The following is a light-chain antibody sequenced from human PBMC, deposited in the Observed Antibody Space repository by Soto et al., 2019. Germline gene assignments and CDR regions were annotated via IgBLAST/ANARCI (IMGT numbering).Light chain of an antibody. CDR3: HQYNNWPPWT. Sequence: VVMTQSPATLSVSQGERATLSCRASRGISSNLAWYQQKPGQAPRLLIYDASTRATGIPARFSGSGSGTEFTLTISSLQSEDFAVYYCHQYNNWPPWTFGQGTKVDIK. V-gene: IGKV3-15*01. CDR1: RGISSN. CDR2: DAS. J-gene: IGKJ1*01.